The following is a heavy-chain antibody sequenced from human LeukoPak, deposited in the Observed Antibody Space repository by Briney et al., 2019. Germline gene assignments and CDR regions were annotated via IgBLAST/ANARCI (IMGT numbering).Heavy chain of an antibody. V-gene: IGHV1-69*13. D-gene: IGHD1-1*01. CDR1: GGTFSSYA. Sequence: ASVKVSCKASGGTFSSYAISWVLQAPGQGLEWMGGIIPIFGTANYAQKFQGRVTITADESTSTAYMELSSLRSEDTAVYYCARALGTNDGSWFDPWGQGTLVTVSS. CDR3: ARALGTNDGSWFDP. J-gene: IGHJ5*02. CDR2: IIPIFGTA.